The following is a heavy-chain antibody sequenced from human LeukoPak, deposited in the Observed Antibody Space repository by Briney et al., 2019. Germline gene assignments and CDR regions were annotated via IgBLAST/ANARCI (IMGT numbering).Heavy chain of an antibody. D-gene: IGHD5-12*01. CDR2: ISSSSSYI. V-gene: IGHV3-21*01. J-gene: IGHJ4*02. Sequence: PGGSLRLSCAASGFTFSSYSMNWVRQAPGKGLEWVSSISSSSSYIYYADSVKGRFTISRDNAKNTLYLQMNSLRAEDTAVYYCARDGGDYDYYLSRPYFDYWGQGTLVTVSS. CDR1: GFTFSSYS. CDR3: ARDGGDYDYYLSRPYFDY.